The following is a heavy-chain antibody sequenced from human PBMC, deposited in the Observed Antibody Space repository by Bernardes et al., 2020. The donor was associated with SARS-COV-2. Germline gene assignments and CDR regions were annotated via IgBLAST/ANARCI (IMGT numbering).Heavy chain of an antibody. V-gene: IGHV3-23*01. Sequence: GGSLRLSCAASGFIFSDYAMSWVRQAPGKGLEFVSSISGRGGGTYYADSVKGRFSISRDHSKNTLYLQMNNLRAEDTAVYYCARMEIVAGPTATDYYGMDVWGQGTAVTVSS. CDR3: ARMEIVAGPTATDYYGMDV. CDR1: GFIFSDYA. D-gene: IGHD2-2*03. CDR2: ISGRGGGT. J-gene: IGHJ6*02.